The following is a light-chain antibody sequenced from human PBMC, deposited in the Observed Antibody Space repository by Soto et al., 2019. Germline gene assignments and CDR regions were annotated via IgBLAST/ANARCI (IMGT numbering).Light chain of an antibody. Sequence: DIQMTQSPSILSASVGDRVTSTCRASLSISTWLAWYQQKPGKAPKLLIYLASRLESGVSSRFSGSGSGTEFTLTISSLQPDDFATYFCLQYNSYWTFGQGTKVDIK. CDR1: LSISTW. V-gene: IGKV1-5*03. J-gene: IGKJ1*01. CDR2: LAS. CDR3: LQYNSYWT.